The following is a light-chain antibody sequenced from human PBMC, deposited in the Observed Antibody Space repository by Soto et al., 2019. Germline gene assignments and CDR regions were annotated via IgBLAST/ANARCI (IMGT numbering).Light chain of an antibody. CDR2: SAS. J-gene: IGKJ1*01. CDR3: QKYNSPPLT. CDR1: QGISNN. Sequence: DIQMTQSPSSLSASVGDRVTITCRASQGISNNLAWYQQKPGEVPKLLIYSASTLQSGVPPRFSGSGSETHFTLTISSLQPEDFATYYCQKYNSPPLTFGQGTKVEIK. V-gene: IGKV1-27*01.